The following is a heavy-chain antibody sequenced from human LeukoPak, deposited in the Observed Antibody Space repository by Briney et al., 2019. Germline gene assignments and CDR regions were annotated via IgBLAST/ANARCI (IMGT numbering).Heavy chain of an antibody. J-gene: IGHJ4*02. CDR1: GGSISSGSYY. CDR2: INHSGST. CDR3: ARVQYSGSYYADY. Sequence: SETLSLTCTVSGGSISSGSYYWSWIRQPPGKGLEWIGEINHSGSTNYNPSLRSRVTISVDTSKNQFSLKLSSVTAADTAVYYCARVQYSGSYYADYWGQGTLVTVSS. V-gene: IGHV4-39*07. D-gene: IGHD1-26*01.